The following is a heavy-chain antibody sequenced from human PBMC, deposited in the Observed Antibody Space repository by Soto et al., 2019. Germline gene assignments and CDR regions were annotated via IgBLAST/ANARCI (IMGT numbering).Heavy chain of an antibody. CDR2: VYHTGNT. CDR3: ARDVLTGYYRRFDS. V-gene: IGHV4-4*02. D-gene: IGHD3-9*01. J-gene: IGHJ4*02. Sequence: PSETLYLTCAVSGGSISSSNWWSWVRQPPGKGLEWIGEVYHTGNTNYNPSLKSRVTISVDRSKSQFSLKLSSVTAADTAVYYCARDVLTGYYRRFDSWGQGTLVTVS. CDR1: GGSISSSNW.